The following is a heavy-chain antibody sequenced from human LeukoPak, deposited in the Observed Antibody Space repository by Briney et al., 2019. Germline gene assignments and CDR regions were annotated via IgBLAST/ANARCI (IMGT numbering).Heavy chain of an antibody. CDR1: GFSLTNYA. D-gene: IGHD3-16*01. CDR2: FNGGGTYS. CDR3: AREDARDGGYFDY. J-gene: IGHJ4*02. Sequence: PGGSLRLSCAASGFSLTNYAMGWVRQAPGKGLERLSTFNGGGTYSHHADSVKGWFTMSRDTSKNTVYLQMNSLRAEDTAMYYCAREDARDGGYFDYWAQGTLVTVSS. V-gene: IGHV3-23*01.